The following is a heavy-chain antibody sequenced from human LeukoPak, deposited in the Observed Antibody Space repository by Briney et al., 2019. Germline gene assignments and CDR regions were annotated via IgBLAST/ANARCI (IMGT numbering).Heavy chain of an antibody. D-gene: IGHD2-21*02. CDR3: AIGTCGGDCYFVWDY. J-gene: IGHJ4*02. CDR2: ISAYNGNT. CDR1: GYTFTSYG. V-gene: IGHV1-18*01. Sequence: VKVSCKASGYTFTSYGLNWVRQALGQGLEWMGWISAYNGNTNYAQKLQGRVTMTTDTSTSTAYMELRSLRSGDTAVYYCAIGTCGGDCYFVWDYWGQGTLVTVSS.